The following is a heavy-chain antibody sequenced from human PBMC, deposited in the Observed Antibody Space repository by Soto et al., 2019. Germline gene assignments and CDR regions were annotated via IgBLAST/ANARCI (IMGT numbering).Heavy chain of an antibody. Sequence: SETLSLTCAVSGGSISSGGYYWSWIRQHPGKGLEWIGYIYYSGSTYYNPSLKSRVTISVDTSKNQFSLKLSSVTAADTAVYYCARGLRVYDSSGYYYYYGMDVWGQGTTVTVSS. CDR3: ARGLRVYDSSGYYYYYGMDV. CDR2: IYYSGST. V-gene: IGHV4-31*11. CDR1: GGSISSGGYY. D-gene: IGHD3-22*01. J-gene: IGHJ6*02.